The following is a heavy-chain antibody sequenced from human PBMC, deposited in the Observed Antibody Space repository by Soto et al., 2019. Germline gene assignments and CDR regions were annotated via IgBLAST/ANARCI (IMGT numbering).Heavy chain of an antibody. J-gene: IGHJ4*02. V-gene: IGHV4-59*01. CDR2: IYYSGST. Sequence: SETLSLTCTVSGGSISSYYWSWIRQPPGKGLEWIGYIYYSGSTNYNPSLKSRVTISVDTSKNQFSLKLSSVTAADTAVYYCARTTVVTPIYIDYWGKGTLVTVSS. D-gene: IGHD4-17*01. CDR3: ARTTVVTPIYIDY. CDR1: GGSISSYY.